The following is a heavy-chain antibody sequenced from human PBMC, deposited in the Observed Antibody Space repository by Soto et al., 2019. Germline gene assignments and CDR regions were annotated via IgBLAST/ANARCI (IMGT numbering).Heavy chain of an antibody. CDR3: ARAYGGNPALFDP. Sequence: EVQLVESGGGLIQPGGSLRLSCAASGFTVSSDYMSWVRQAPGKGLEWVSVIYTGGSTHYADSVKGRFTFSRDNSKNTLYLQMKSLRAEDTAVYYCARAYGGNPALFDPWGQGTLVTVSS. V-gene: IGHV3-53*01. CDR2: IYTGGST. CDR1: GFTVSSDY. J-gene: IGHJ5*02. D-gene: IGHD4-17*01.